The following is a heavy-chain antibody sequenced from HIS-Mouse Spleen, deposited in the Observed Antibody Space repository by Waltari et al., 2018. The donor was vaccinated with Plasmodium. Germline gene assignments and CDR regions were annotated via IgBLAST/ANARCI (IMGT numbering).Heavy chain of an antibody. J-gene: IGHJ4*02. CDR2: INRSGST. CDR3: ASSGSGSYYY. CDR1: GGSFSGYY. V-gene: IGHV4-34*01. Sequence: QVQLQQWGAGLLKPSETLSLTCAVYGGSFSGYYWSGISQPPGEGLEWIGEINRSGSTNYNPSHKSRVTISVDTSKNQFSLKLGAVTAADTAVYYCASSGSGSYYYWGQGTLVTVSS. D-gene: IGHD3-10*01.